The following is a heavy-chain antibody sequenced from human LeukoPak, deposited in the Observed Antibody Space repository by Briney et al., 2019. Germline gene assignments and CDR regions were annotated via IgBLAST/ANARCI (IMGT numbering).Heavy chain of an antibody. Sequence: GGSLRLSCAASGFTFSSYAMHWVRQAPGKGLEWVAVISYDGGNKYYADSVKGRFTISRDNSKNTLYLQMNSLRAEDTAVYYCAKETYYYDSSGRGSFDPWGQGTLVTVSS. CDR2: ISYDGGNK. J-gene: IGHJ5*02. CDR3: AKETYYYDSSGRGSFDP. D-gene: IGHD3-22*01. V-gene: IGHV3-30*04. CDR1: GFTFSSYA.